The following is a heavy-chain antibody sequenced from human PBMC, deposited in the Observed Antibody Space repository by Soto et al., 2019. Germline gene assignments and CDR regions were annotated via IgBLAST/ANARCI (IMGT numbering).Heavy chain of an antibody. V-gene: IGHV3-23*01. Sequence: GGSLRHSCEVSGFAFSRFAMSWGRQAPGKGLEWVSHISGGGGDIYYADSVKGRFTISRDNSRNTLYLEMNSLRAEDTAVYYCTKLPAVYSGSAYFEYWGQGTLVTVSS. CDR2: ISGGGGDI. J-gene: IGHJ4*02. D-gene: IGHD1-26*01. CDR3: TKLPAVYSGSAYFEY. CDR1: GFAFSRFA.